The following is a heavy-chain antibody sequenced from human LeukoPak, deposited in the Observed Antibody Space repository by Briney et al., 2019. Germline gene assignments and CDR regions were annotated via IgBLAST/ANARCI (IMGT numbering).Heavy chain of an antibody. Sequence: ASVKVSCKASGYTFTSYYMRWVRQAPGQGLEWMGIINPSGGSTSYAQKFQGRVTMTRDTSTSTVYMELSSLRSEDTAVYYCARATMIVVAPDYWGQGTLVTVSS. CDR2: INPSGGST. J-gene: IGHJ4*02. V-gene: IGHV1-46*03. CDR3: ARATMIVVAPDY. D-gene: IGHD3-22*01. CDR1: GYTFTSYY.